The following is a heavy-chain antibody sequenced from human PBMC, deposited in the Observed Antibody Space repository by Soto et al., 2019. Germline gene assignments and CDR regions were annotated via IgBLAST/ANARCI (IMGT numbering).Heavy chain of an antibody. V-gene: IGHV3-30-3*01. CDR3: AKDSLLGIAALPRPFDY. Sequence: GGSLRLSCAASGFTFSSYAMHWVRQAPGKGLEWVAVISYGGSNKYYADSVKGRFTISRDNSKNTLYLQMNSLRAEDTAVYYCAKDSLLGIAALPRPFDYWGQGTLVTVSS. J-gene: IGHJ4*02. D-gene: IGHD6-13*01. CDR2: ISYGGSNK. CDR1: GFTFSSYA.